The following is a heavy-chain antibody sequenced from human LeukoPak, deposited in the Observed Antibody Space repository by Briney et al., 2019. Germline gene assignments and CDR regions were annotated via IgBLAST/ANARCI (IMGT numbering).Heavy chain of an antibody. CDR1: GGSISSYY. Sequence: PSETLSLTCTVSGGSISSYYWSWIRQPPGKGLEWIGYIYYSGSTNYNPSLKSRVTISVDTSKNQFSLKLSSVTAADTAVYYCARVLEIYYYGSGSPNAFDIWGQGTMVTVSS. CDR3: ARVLEIYYYGSGSPNAFDI. J-gene: IGHJ3*02. V-gene: IGHV4-59*01. D-gene: IGHD3-10*01. CDR2: IYYSGST.